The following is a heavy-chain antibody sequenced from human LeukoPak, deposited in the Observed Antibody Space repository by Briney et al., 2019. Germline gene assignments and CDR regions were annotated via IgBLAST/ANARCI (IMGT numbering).Heavy chain of an antibody. CDR2: IYSGGNT. Sequence: GGSLRLSCAASGFTVSTNYMTWVRQGPGKGLEWVSVIYSGGNTFHADSVKGRFTISRDNSKNSLYLQMNSLRAEDTAVYYCARVSISTGTYFDYWGQGTLVTVSS. D-gene: IGHD4-17*01. CDR1: GFTVSTNY. V-gene: IGHV3-66*01. CDR3: ARVSISTGTYFDY. J-gene: IGHJ4*02.